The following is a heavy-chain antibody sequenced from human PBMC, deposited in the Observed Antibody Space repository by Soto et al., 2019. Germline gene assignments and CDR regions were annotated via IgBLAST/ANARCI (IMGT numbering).Heavy chain of an antibody. Sequence: QTGGSLRLSCAASGFSFNSYALSWVRQAPGKGLAWVSTISGGDTYYADFVKGRFTISRDISKNTLYLQMDGLRAEDTAIYYCTKDRETAWFPDFWGQGTLVTVSS. D-gene: IGHD3-10*01. CDR2: ISGGDT. V-gene: IGHV3-23*01. CDR3: TKDRETAWFPDF. J-gene: IGHJ4*02. CDR1: GFSFNSYA.